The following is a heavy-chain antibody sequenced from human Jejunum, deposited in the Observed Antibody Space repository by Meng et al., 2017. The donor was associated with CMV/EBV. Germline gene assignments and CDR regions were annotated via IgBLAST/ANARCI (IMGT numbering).Heavy chain of an antibody. CDR1: GFTVTITH. V-gene: IGHV3-53*01. Sequence: CGAAGFTVTITHMRWVGQSPGKGLEGVSAICTGDTTHYADFARGRFTISRDPSKNTVFLEMNSLRVEDTALYYCAVGYDSRKVAYWGQGTVVTVSS. CDR3: AVGYDSRKVAY. J-gene: IGHJ4*02. CDR2: ICTGDTT. D-gene: IGHD3-3*01.